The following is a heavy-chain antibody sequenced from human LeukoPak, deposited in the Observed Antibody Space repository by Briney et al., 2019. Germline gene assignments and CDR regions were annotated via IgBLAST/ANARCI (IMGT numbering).Heavy chain of an antibody. J-gene: IGHJ6*02. Sequence: PSQTLSLTCTVSGGSIRGGGYYWSWIRQHPGKGLEWIGYIYYSGNTYYNPSLKSRVTISVDTSKNQFSLKLSSVTAADTAVYFCARDRYGMDVWGQGTTVTVSS. CDR1: GGSIRGGGYY. CDR2: IYYSGNT. V-gene: IGHV4-31*03. CDR3: ARDRYGMDV.